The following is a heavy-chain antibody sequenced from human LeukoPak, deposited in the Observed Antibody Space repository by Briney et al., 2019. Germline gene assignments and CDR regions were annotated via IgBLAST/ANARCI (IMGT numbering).Heavy chain of an antibody. CDR3: ARGPDYDILADYFDY. V-gene: IGHV3-30*04. J-gene: IGHJ4*02. CDR1: GFTFSNYA. CDR2: ISYDGSNK. D-gene: IGHD3-9*01. Sequence: GRSLRLSCAASGFTFSNYALHWVRQAPGKGLEWVAVISYDGSNKFYADSVRGRFTIPRDNSKNTLFLQMNSLRPEDTAVYYCARGPDYDILADYFDYWGQGTLVTVSS.